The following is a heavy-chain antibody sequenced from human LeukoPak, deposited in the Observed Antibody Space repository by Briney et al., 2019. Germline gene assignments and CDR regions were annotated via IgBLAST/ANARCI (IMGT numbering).Heavy chain of an antibody. Sequence: ASVKVSCKASGYTFTGYYMHWVRQAPGQGLEWMGRINPNSGGTNYAQKFQGRVTMTRDTSISTAYMELSRLRSDGTAVYYCARGSRGDPRVDWFDPWGQGTLVTVSS. D-gene: IGHD5-12*01. CDR1: GYTFTGYY. CDR2: INPNSGGT. J-gene: IGHJ5*02. V-gene: IGHV1-2*06. CDR3: ARGSRGDPRVDWFDP.